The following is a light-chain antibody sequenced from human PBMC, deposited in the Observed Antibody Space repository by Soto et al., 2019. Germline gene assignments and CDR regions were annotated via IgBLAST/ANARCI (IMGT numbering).Light chain of an antibody. J-gene: IGKJ5*01. CDR2: DAS. CDR3: QHFNNYPVT. Sequence: AIQLTQSPSSLSASVGDRVTITCRASQGISGALAWYQQKPGKAPKLLIYDASSLESGVPLRFSGSGSGTDFTLTISSLQPEDSASYYCQHFNNYPVTFGQETRLEIK. V-gene: IGKV1D-13*01. CDR1: QGISGA.